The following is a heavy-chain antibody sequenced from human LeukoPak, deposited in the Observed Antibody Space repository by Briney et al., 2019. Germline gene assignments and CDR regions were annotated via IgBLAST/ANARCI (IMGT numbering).Heavy chain of an antibody. J-gene: IGHJ4*02. V-gene: IGHV1-8*02. CDR2: MNPNSGNT. CDR3: ARGDYGSGG. D-gene: IGHD3-10*01. CDR1: GYTFTAYY. Sequence: ASVKVSCKASGYTFTAYYMHWVRQAPGQGVECMGWMNPNSGNTGYAQKFQGRVTMTRNTSISTAYMELSSLRSEDTAVYYCARGDYGSGGWGQGTLVTVSS.